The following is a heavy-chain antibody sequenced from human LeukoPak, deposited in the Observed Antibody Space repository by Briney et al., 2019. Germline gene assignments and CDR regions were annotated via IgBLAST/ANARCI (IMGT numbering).Heavy chain of an antibody. CDR1: GYTFTNHG. J-gene: IGHJ4*02. Sequence: AGVTVSFKASGYTFTNHGINGLRQARGQGRAWVGWISAYNGNTNYAEKLQGRVTMTTDTSTSTAYMELRSLRSDDTAVYYCARAAVIAAAGPHWGQGTLVTVSS. CDR3: ARAAVIAAAGPH. V-gene: IGHV1-18*01. D-gene: IGHD6-13*01. CDR2: ISAYNGNT.